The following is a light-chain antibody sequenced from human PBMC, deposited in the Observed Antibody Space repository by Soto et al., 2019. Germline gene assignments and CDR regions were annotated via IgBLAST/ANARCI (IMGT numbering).Light chain of an antibody. CDR3: GSYAGSSNV. CDR1: SSDVGGYNY. CDR2: EVN. Sequence: ALTQPPSASGSPGQSVAISCTGTSSDVGGYNYVSWYQQHPGKAPKLMIYEVNKRPSGVPDRFSGSKSGNTAALTVSGLQAEDEADYYCGSYAGSSNVFGTGTKVTVL. J-gene: IGLJ1*01. V-gene: IGLV2-8*01.